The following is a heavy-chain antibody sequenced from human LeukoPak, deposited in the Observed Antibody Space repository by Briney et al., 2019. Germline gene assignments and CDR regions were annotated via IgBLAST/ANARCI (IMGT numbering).Heavy chain of an antibody. D-gene: IGHD5-12*01. CDR3: ARVVATTSKYFDY. V-gene: IGHV3-23*01. CDR2: IRGNGVST. Sequence: GGSLRLSCAASGFTFSSFAMSWVRQAPGMGLEWVTTIRGNGVSTYYADSVKGRFTISRDNSNNTLYLQMSNLRAEDTAIYYCARVVATTSKYFDYWGQGTLVTVSS. J-gene: IGHJ4*02. CDR1: GFTFSSFA.